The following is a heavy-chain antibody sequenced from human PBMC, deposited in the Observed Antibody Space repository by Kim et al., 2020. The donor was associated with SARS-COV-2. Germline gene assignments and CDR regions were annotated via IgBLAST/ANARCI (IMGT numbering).Heavy chain of an antibody. Sequence: SETLSLTCTVSGGSISSGGYYWSWIRQHPGKGLVWIGYIYYSGSTYYNPSRKSRVTISVDTSKNQFSLKLSSVTAADTAVYYCASGSRSAATPEYYFDYWGRGTLVTVSS. CDR2: IYYSGST. CDR1: GGSISSGGYY. J-gene: IGHJ4*02. CDR3: ASGSRSAATPEYYFDY. V-gene: IGHV4-31*03. D-gene: IGHD6-13*01.